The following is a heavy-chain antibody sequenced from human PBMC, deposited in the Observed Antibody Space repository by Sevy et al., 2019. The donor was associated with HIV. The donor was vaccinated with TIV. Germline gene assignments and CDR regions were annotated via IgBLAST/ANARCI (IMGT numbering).Heavy chain of an antibody. CDR2: ISYDERDI. CDR3: ARRDVNHQYLMDY. V-gene: IGHV3-30*03. CDR1: GFTFSDYA. Sequence: GGSLRLSCAASGFTFSDYAMHWVRQAPGKGLEWLSYISYDERDIYYLDSVRGRFSVSRDISKRTLFLQMNYLRPEDTAVYYCARRDVNHQYLMDYWGQGILVTVSS. D-gene: IGHD2-8*01. J-gene: IGHJ4*02.